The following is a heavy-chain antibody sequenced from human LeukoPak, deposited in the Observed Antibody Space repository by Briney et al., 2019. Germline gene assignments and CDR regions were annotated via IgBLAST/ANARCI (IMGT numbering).Heavy chain of an antibody. Sequence: PGGSLRLSCSASGFTFTTYSMNWVRQAPGKGLEWVSSISSSSSYIYYADSVKGRFTISRDNAKNSLYLQMNSLRAEDTAVYYCARDHYCSSASCYPGTPDYWGQGTLVTVSS. CDR1: GFTFTTYS. J-gene: IGHJ4*02. V-gene: IGHV3-21*01. CDR2: ISSSSSYI. CDR3: ARDHYCSSASCYPGTPDY. D-gene: IGHD2-2*01.